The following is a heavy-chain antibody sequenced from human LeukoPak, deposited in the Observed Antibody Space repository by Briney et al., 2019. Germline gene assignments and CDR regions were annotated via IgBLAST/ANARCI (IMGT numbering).Heavy chain of an antibody. V-gene: IGHV3-23*01. J-gene: IGHJ4*02. CDR1: GFTFTSYG. D-gene: IGHD3-3*01. CDR2: ISVRGDT. Sequence: GGSLRLSCEVSGFTFTSYGMSWVRQAPGKGLEWVSHISVRGDTHFADSVKGRFTISRDNSKNTLYQQMNSLRAEDTAVYYCAKDLHDSWAVGCWGPGTLVTVSS. CDR3: AKDLHDSWAVGC.